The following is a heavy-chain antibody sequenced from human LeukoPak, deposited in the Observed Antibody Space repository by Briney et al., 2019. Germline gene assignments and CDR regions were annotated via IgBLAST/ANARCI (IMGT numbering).Heavy chain of an antibody. Sequence: GGSLRLSCAASGFTFSSYSMNWVRQAPGKGLEWVSYISSSSSTIYYADSVKGRFTISRDNAKNPLYLQMNSLRDEDTAVYYCASGSGSGSYTNAYWGQGTPVTVSS. J-gene: IGHJ4*02. D-gene: IGHD3-10*01. V-gene: IGHV3-48*02. CDR1: GFTFSSYS. CDR3: ASGSGSGSYTNAY. CDR2: ISSSSSTI.